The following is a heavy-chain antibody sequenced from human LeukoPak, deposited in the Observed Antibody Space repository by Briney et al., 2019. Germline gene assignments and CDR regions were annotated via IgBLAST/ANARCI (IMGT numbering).Heavy chain of an antibody. J-gene: IGHJ1*01. Sequence: SETLSLTCTVSGGSMSGYFWSWIRQPPGKGLEWIGYIYYSGSTNYNPSLKSRVTISVDTSKNQFSLKLSSVTAADTAVYYCARSITSSWYGDFQHWGQGTLVTVSP. CDR3: ARSITSSWYGDFQH. D-gene: IGHD6-13*01. CDR1: GGSMSGYF. CDR2: IYYSGST. V-gene: IGHV4-59*01.